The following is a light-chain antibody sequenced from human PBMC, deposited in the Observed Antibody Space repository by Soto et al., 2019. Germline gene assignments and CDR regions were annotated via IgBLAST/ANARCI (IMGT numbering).Light chain of an antibody. CDR1: SSDVGSSNL. V-gene: IGLV2-23*01. CDR2: EGS. Sequence: QSALTQPASVSGSPGQSITISCTGTSSDVGSSNLVSWYQQHPGKAPKLMIYEGSKRPSGVSNRFSGSKSGNTASLTISGLQAEDDADYYCCSYASSSTFVFGTGTKLTVL. CDR3: CSYASSSTFV. J-gene: IGLJ1*01.